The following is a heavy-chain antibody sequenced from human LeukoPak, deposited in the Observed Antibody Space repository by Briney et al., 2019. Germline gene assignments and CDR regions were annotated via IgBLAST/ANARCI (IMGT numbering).Heavy chain of an antibody. Sequence: GGSLRLSCAASGFTFSSYAMSWVRQAPGKGLEWVSAISGSGGSTYYADSVKGRFTISRDNSKNTLYLQMNSLRAEDTAVYYCAKGGSPNYYYYYYMDVWGKGTTVTVSS. CDR2: ISGSGGST. CDR3: AKGGSPNYYYYYYMDV. CDR1: GFTFSSYA. J-gene: IGHJ6*03. D-gene: IGHD3-16*01. V-gene: IGHV3-23*01.